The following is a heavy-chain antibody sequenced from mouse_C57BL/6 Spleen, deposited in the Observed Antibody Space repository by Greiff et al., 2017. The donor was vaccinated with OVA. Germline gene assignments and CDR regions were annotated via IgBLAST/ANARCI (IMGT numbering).Heavy chain of an antibody. D-gene: IGHD1-1*01. CDR1: GYTFTSYW. Sequence: VKLQQPGAELVRPGTSVKLSCKASGYTFTSYWMHWVKQRPGQGLEWIGVIDPSDSYTNYNQKFKGKATLTVDTSSSTAYMQLSSLTSEDSAVYYCARVIYYYGSSHYFDYWGQGTTLTVSS. J-gene: IGHJ2*01. V-gene: IGHV1-59*01. CDR3: ARVIYYYGSSHYFDY. CDR2: IDPSDSYT.